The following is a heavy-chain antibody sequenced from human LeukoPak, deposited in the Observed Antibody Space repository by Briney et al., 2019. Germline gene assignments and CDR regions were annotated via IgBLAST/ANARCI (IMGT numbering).Heavy chain of an antibody. J-gene: IGHJ4*02. CDR2: ISFDGSDK. D-gene: IGHD6-19*01. CDR1: GFPFTSFG. CDR3: AKDTQLAQWLVDY. V-gene: IGHV3-30*18. Sequence: GGSLRLSCAASGFPFTSFGIHWVRQAPGKGLDWVAVISFDGSDKYYADSVKGRFTISRDNSKNTVYLQMNSLRAEDTAVYYCAKDTQLAQWLVDYWGQGTLVTVTS.